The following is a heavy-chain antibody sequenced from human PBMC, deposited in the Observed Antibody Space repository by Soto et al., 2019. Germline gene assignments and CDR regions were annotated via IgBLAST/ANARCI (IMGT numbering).Heavy chain of an antibody. CDR3: AREWSVANPGY. CDR2: ISKDGDNK. CDR1: GFTFSNYS. V-gene: IGHV3-30-3*01. Sequence: QVHLVESGGGVVQPGRSLRLSCAASGFTFSNYSMHWVRQAPGKGLEWVAVISKDGDNKYYADSVKGRFTISRDNSKNTLYLQMNSLIPEDTAGYYCAREWSVANPGYWGQGTHVTVSS. J-gene: IGHJ4*02. D-gene: IGHD5-12*01.